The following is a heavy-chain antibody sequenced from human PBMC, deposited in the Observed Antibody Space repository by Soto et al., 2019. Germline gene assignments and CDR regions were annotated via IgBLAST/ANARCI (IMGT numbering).Heavy chain of an antibody. CDR2: IGTAGDT. V-gene: IGHV3-13*01. D-gene: IGHD2-15*01. CDR1: GFTFSSYD. J-gene: IGHJ6*03. Sequence: GGSLRLSCAASGFTFSSYDMHWVRQATGKGLEWVSAIGTAGDTYYPGSVKGRFTISRENAKNSLYLQMNSLRAGDTAVYYCARGTKWAAAYYYYYYYMDVWGKGTTVTVSS. CDR3: ARGTKWAAAYYYYYYYMDV.